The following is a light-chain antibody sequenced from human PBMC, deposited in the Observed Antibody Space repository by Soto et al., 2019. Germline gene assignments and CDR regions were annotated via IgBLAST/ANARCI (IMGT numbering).Light chain of an antibody. J-gene: IGKJ5*01. CDR3: QQRTNWPIT. Sequence: EIVLTQSPATLSLSPGERATLSCRASQSISRYLAWYQQKPGQAPRLLIYDASNRATAIPARFSGSGAGTDFTPTISSLEPEDFAFYYCQQRTNWPITFGLGTRLEI. CDR2: DAS. CDR1: QSISRY. V-gene: IGKV3D-11*02.